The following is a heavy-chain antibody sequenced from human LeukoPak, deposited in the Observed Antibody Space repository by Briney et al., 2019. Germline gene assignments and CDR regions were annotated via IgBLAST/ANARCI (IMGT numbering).Heavy chain of an antibody. J-gene: IGHJ3*02. CDR1: GYTSPSYG. V-gene: IGHV1-18*01. Sequence: ASVKVSCKASGYTSPSYGINWVRQAPGQGLEWMGWLSAYNGNTNYAQNLQGRVTMTTDTSTSTVYMELRSLRSDDTAVYYCARGSSSLAGAFDIWGQGTMVTVSS. CDR3: ARGSSSLAGAFDI. D-gene: IGHD6-6*01. CDR2: LSAYNGNT.